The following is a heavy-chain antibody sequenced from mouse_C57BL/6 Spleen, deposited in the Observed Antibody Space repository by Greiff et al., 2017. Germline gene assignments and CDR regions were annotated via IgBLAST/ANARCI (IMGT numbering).Heavy chain of an antibody. CDR2: IYPGDGDT. Sequence: LQQSGASVKISCKASGYAFSSYWMNWVKQRPGKGLEWIGQIYPGDGDTNYNGKFKGKATLTADKSSSTAYMQLSSLTSEDSAVYFCARKGSFYAMDYWGQGTSVTVSS. CDR1: GYAFSSYW. J-gene: IGHJ4*01. CDR3: ARKGSFYAMDY. V-gene: IGHV1-80*01.